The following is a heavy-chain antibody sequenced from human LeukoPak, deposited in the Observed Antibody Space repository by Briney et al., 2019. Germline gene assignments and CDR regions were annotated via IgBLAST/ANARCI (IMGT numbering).Heavy chain of an antibody. CDR2: VYYTGKT. V-gene: IGHV4-59*08. Sequence: SETLSLTCSVSGGSIGDWYWSWIRQPPGKGLEWIGYVYYTGKTNYSPSLQSRVTISVDTSMNQFSLKLSSVTAADTAVYYCARQTGQRADFPYWAQEPLFPVSS. CDR3: ARQTGQRADFPY. D-gene: IGHD6-25*01. J-gene: IGHJ4*02. CDR1: GGSIGDWY.